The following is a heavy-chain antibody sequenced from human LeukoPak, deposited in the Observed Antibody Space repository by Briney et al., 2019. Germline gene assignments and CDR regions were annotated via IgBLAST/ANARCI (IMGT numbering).Heavy chain of an antibody. CDR2: ISGSGGST. D-gene: IGHD3-9*01. J-gene: IGHJ4*02. CDR3: ARNGVTGYYFDY. CDR1: GFTFDDYA. V-gene: IGHV3-23*01. Sequence: GGSLRLSCAASGFTFDDYAMHWVRQAPGKGLEWVSAISGSGGSTYYADSVKGRFTISRDNSKNTLYLQMNSLRAEDTAVYYCARNGVTGYYFDYWGQGTLVTVSS.